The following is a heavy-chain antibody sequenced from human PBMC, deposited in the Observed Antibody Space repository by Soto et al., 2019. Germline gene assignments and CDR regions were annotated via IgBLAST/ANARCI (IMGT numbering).Heavy chain of an antibody. CDR1: GGSFSGYY. J-gene: IGHJ4*02. CDR2: INHSGST. V-gene: IGHV4-34*01. Sequence: PSETLSLTCAVYGGSFSGYYWSWIRQPPGKGLEWIGEINHSGSTNYNPSLKSRVTISVDTSKNQFSLKLSSVTAADTAVYYCARGFLRFLEWQPLDYWGQGTLVTVSS. CDR3: ARGFLRFLEWQPLDY. D-gene: IGHD3-3*01.